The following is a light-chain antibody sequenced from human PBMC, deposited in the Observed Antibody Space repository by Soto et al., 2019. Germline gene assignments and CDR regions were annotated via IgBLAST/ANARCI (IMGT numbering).Light chain of an antibody. Sequence: DSQVTQSPSTLSGSVGDRVTITCRASQTISSWLAWYQQKPGKAPKLLIYKASTLKSGVPSRFSGSGSGTEFTLTISSLQPDDFATYYCQQYNSYSKTFGQGTKWIS. V-gene: IGKV1-5*03. CDR2: KAS. J-gene: IGKJ1*01. CDR1: QTISSW. CDR3: QQYNSYSKT.